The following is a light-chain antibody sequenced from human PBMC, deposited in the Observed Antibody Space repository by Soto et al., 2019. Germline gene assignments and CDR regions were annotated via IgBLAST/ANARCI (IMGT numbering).Light chain of an antibody. J-gene: IGKJ1*01. CDR1: QRISCR. Sequence: DIQVTQSPPTRAASVGGRVTITCRASQRISCRLAWYHHKPGKAPKLLTHTAXRLESGDPSKFSGSRSGTELTLTILNPQPDDFATYYCQQYNSMGTFGQGTKVDIK. CDR3: QQYNSMGT. V-gene: IGKV1-5*03. CDR2: TAX.